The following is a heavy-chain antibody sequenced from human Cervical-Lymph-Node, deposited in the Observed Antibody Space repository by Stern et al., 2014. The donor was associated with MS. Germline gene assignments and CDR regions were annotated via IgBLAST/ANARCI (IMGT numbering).Heavy chain of an antibody. CDR2: VVPFVGTS. Sequence: VQLVESGAEVKKPGSSVTVSCKSSGGISWVRQAPGQGLEWMGGVVPFVGTSNYAQKFQGRVTITADTSTNTTYLHLSRLTSADTAVYCCARGSGDNWFGPWGQGTLVTVSS. CDR3: ARGSGDNWFGP. D-gene: IGHD3-10*01. CDR1: GG. V-gene: IGHV1-69*06. J-gene: IGHJ5*02.